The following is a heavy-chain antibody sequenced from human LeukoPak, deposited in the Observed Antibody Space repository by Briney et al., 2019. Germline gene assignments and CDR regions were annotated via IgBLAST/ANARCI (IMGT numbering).Heavy chain of an antibody. V-gene: IGHV3-66*01. Sequence: GGSLRLSCAASGFTFSSYAMSWVRQAPGKGLEWVSVIYSGGSTYYADSVKGRFTISRDNSKNTLYLQMNSLRAEDTAVYYCASSGRPGIDYWGQGTLVTVSS. CDR3: ASSGRPGIDY. CDR2: IYSGGST. D-gene: IGHD2-15*01. J-gene: IGHJ4*02. CDR1: GFTFSSYA.